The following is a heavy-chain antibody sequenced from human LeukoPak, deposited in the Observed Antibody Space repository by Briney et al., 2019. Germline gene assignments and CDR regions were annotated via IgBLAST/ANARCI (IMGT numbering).Heavy chain of an antibody. CDR1: GFTFISYS. V-gene: IGHV3-7*01. D-gene: IGHD3-10*02. CDR3: AELGITMIGGV. J-gene: IGHJ6*04. Sequence: GGSLRLSCAASGFTFISYSMSWVRQAPGKGLEWVANIKQDGSEKYYVDSVKGRFTISRDNAKNSLYLQMNSLRAEDTAVYYCAELGITMIGGVWGKGTTVTISS. CDR2: IKQDGSEK.